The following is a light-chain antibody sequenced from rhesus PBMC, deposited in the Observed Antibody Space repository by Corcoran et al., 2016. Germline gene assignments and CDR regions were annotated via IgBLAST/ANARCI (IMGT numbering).Light chain of an antibody. J-gene: IGKJ4*01. CDR2: AAS. CDR1: QGISTY. CDR3: LQYNSNPLT. V-gene: IGKV1-43*01. Sequence: DIQMTQSPSSLSASVGDRVTITCRASQGISTYLTWYQQKPGKAPKRLCSAASSLESGVPSRFSGSGSGTDFTLTISSLQPEDFATYYCLQYNSNPLTFGGGTKVEIK.